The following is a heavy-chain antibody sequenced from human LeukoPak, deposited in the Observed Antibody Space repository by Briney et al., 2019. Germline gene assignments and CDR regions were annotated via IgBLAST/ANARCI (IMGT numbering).Heavy chain of an antibody. CDR1: GGSISSGIYY. CDR2: IYYRGNT. Sequence: PSETLSLTCTVSGGSISSGIYYWDWIRQPPGKGLEWIGSIYYRGNTYYNPSLKSRVTLSVDTSKNQFSLNLSSVTAADTAVYYCARHGDGGPAEYFRHWGQGTLVTVSS. V-gene: IGHV4-39*01. CDR3: ARHGDGGPAEYFRH. J-gene: IGHJ1*01. D-gene: IGHD4-23*01.